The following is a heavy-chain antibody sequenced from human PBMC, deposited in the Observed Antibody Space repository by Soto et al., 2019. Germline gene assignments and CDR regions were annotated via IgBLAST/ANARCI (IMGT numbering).Heavy chain of an antibody. CDR1: GYTFTNNV. D-gene: IGHD5-18*01. Sequence: QVHLVQSGAEVKKPGASVKVSCKTSGYTFTNNVIHWVRQAPGQRLEWMGWVNAANDNTKWSREFQGRLTRTKDTSATTAYMELSSLTSEDTAIYFCAREVPYGYSRFDYWGQGTLVTVSS. CDR3: AREVPYGYSRFDY. CDR2: VNAANDNT. V-gene: IGHV1-3*01. J-gene: IGHJ4*02.